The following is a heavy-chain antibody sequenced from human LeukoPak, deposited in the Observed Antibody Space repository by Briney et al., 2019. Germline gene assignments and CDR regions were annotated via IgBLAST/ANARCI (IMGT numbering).Heavy chain of an antibody. CDR2: ISGSGTTI. D-gene: IGHD5-18*01. Sequence: GGSLRLSCVASGLTFSDSYMSWIRQAPGRGLEWITYISGSGTTIYHADSVKGRFTISRDNAKNSVYLQMNSLREEDTAVYYCARLTDSSVDYWGQGTLVTVSS. CDR3: ARLTDSSVDY. V-gene: IGHV3-11*01. CDR1: GLTFSDSY. J-gene: IGHJ4*02.